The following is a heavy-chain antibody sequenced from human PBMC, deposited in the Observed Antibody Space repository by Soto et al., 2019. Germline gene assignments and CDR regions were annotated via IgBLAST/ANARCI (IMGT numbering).Heavy chain of an antibody. Sequence: EASVKVSCKASGYTFTSYGISWVRQAPGQGLEWMGWISAYNGNTNYAQKLQGRVTMTTDTSTSTAYMELRSLRSDDTAVYYCARTRGPFYGDSPYYFDYWGQGTLVTVSS. J-gene: IGHJ4*02. CDR2: ISAYNGNT. D-gene: IGHD4-17*01. CDR1: GYTFTSYG. V-gene: IGHV1-18*01. CDR3: ARTRGPFYGDSPYYFDY.